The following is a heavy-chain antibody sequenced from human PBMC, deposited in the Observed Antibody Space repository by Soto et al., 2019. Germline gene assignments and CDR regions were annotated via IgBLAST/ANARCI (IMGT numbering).Heavy chain of an antibody. CDR1: GFTFSRYS. CDR3: ARQSDDLTSKFDY. V-gene: IGHV3-21*01. J-gene: IGHJ4*02. Sequence: EVQLVESGGGLVRPGGSLRLSCAASGFTFSRYSMNWVRQAPGKGLEWVSSISSTTNYIYYVDSMKGRFTVSRDNAKNTVYLDMNSLSAEDTAVYSCARQSDDLTSKFDYLGQGTLVTVSS. CDR2: ISSTTNYI.